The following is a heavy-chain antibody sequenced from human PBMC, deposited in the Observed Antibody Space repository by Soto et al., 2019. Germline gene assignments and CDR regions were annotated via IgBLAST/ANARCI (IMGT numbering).Heavy chain of an antibody. Sequence: QVQLVESGGGVAQPGRSLRLSCAASGFTFSSYGMHWVRQAPGKGLEWVAVIWYDGSNKYYADSVKGRFTISRDNSKNTLYLQMNSLRAEDTAVYYCARAEVYSSSWGGDFDYWGQGSLVTVSS. CDR2: IWYDGSNK. D-gene: IGHD6-6*01. CDR3: ARAEVYSSSWGGDFDY. V-gene: IGHV3-33*01. CDR1: GFTFSSYG. J-gene: IGHJ4*02.